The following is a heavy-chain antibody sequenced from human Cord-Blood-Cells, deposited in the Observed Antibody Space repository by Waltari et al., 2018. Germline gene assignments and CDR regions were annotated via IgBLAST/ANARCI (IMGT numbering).Heavy chain of an antibody. CDR2: VQPVDSST. Sequence: EVQLVQSGAEVKKPGESLKISCKGSGYSFTSYWIGWVRQLPGKGLAWMGIVQPVDSSTSSSPSIQGQVTISADKSISTAYLQWSSLKASDTAMYYCARALEGYFDYWGQGTLVTVSS. CDR1: GYSFTSYW. V-gene: IGHV5-51*01. CDR3: ARALEGYFDY. J-gene: IGHJ4*02.